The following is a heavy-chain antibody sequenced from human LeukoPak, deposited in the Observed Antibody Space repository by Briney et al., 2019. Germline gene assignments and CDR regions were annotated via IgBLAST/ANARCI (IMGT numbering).Heavy chain of an antibody. CDR3: ARVVSDYFDY. Sequence: ASVKVSCKASGYTFTGYYMHWVRRAPGQGLEWMGWISAYNGNTNYAQKLQGRVTMTTDTSTSTAYMELRSLRSDDTAVYYCARVVSDYFDYWGQGTLVTVSS. V-gene: IGHV1-18*04. J-gene: IGHJ4*02. D-gene: IGHD1-26*01. CDR2: ISAYNGNT. CDR1: GYTFTGYY.